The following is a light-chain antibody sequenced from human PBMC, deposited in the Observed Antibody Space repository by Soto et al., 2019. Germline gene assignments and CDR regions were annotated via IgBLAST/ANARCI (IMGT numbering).Light chain of an antibody. CDR3: QSYDSSLSGYV. CDR1: SSNIGAGYD. CDR2: DDN. Sequence: QSVLTQPPSVSGAPGQRVTISCTGSSSNIGAGYDLHWYQQLPGTAPKLLIYDDNNRPSGVPHRFSGSKSGTSASLAITGLQAEDDADYFCQSYDSSLSGYVFGTGTKLTVL. V-gene: IGLV1-40*01. J-gene: IGLJ1*01.